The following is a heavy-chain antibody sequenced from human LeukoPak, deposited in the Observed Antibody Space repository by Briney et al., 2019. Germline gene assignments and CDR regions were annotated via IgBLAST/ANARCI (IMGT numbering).Heavy chain of an antibody. CDR2: IYYSGST. V-gene: IGHV4-31*03. CDR1: GGSISSGGYY. Sequence: PSQTLSLTCTVSGGSISSGGYYSSWIRQHPGKGLEWIGYIYYSGSTYYNPSLKSRVTISVDTSKNQFSLKLSSVTAADTAVYYCARDRGIRSPAGWFDPWGQGTLVTVSS. D-gene: IGHD1-20*01. CDR3: ARDRGIRSPAGWFDP. J-gene: IGHJ5*02.